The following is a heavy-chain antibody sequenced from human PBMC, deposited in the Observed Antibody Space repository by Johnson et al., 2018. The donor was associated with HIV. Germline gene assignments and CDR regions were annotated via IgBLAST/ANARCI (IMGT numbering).Heavy chain of an antibody. D-gene: IGHD2-2*01. CDR3: ARDGGIGSTREDAFDI. CDR2: ISYDGSNK. V-gene: IGHV3-30-3*01. CDR1: GFTFSSYA. J-gene: IGHJ3*02. Sequence: QMLLVESGGGVVQPGRSLRLSCAASGFTFSSYAMHWVRQAPGTGLEWVAVISYDGSNKYYEDSVKGRFTNSRDTSKNTLYLQMNSLRAEDTAVYYCARDGGIGSTREDAFDIWGQGTMVIVSS.